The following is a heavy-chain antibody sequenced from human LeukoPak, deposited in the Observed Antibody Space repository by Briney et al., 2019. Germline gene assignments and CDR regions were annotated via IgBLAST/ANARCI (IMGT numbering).Heavy chain of an antibody. D-gene: IGHD5-12*01. CDR2: ISESGGGK. J-gene: IGHJ2*01. CDR3: AKKVADWYFDL. CDR1: GLXFSDYS. V-gene: IGHV3-64D*09. Sequence: GGSLRLSCAASGLXFSDYSITWVRQAPGKGLEYVSSISESGGGKYYADSVKGRFTISRDNSKNTLSLQMSSLRPEDTAVYYCAKKVADWYFDLWGRGTLVTVSS.